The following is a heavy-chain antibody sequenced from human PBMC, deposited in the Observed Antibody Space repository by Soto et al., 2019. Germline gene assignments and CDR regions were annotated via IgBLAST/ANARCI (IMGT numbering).Heavy chain of an antibody. Sequence: SVKVSCKASGGTFSTYAISWVRQAPGQGLEWMGGIIPIFDAAQYAQKFQGRVTMTRNTSISTAYMELSSLRSEDTAVYYCARERTVAGNDYWGQGTLVTSPQ. CDR3: ARERTVAGNDY. CDR2: IIPIFDAA. J-gene: IGHJ4*02. V-gene: IGHV1-69*05. CDR1: GGTFSTYA. D-gene: IGHD6-19*01.